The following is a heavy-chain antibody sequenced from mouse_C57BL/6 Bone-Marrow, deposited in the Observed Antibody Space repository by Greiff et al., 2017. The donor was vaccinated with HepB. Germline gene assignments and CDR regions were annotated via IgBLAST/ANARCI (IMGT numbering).Heavy chain of an antibody. CDR2: ISSGGSYT. V-gene: IGHV5-6*01. J-gene: IGHJ2*01. CDR3: ARPYYYGSSPLYFDY. D-gene: IGHD1-1*01. CDR1: GFTFSSYG. Sequence: EVQLVESGGDLVKPGGSLKLSCAASGFTFSSYGMSWVRQTPDKRLEWVATISSGGSYTYYPDSVKGRFTISRDNAKNTLYLQMRSLKSEDTAMYYCARPYYYGSSPLYFDYWGQGTTLTVSS.